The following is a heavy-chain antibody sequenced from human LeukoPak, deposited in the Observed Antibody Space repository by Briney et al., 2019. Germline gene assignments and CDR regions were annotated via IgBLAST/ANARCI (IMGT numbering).Heavy chain of an antibody. CDR3: ARDRSKDFWSGNWRKGNWFDP. Sequence: GGSLRLSCAASAFTFSTYSMNWVRQAPGKGLEWVSSISSSSSYIYYADSVKGRFTISRDNAKNSLYLQMNSLRAEDTAVYYCARDRSKDFWSGNWRKGNWFDPWGQGTLVTVSP. CDR1: AFTFSTYS. V-gene: IGHV3-21*01. CDR2: ISSSSSYI. J-gene: IGHJ5*02. D-gene: IGHD3-3*01.